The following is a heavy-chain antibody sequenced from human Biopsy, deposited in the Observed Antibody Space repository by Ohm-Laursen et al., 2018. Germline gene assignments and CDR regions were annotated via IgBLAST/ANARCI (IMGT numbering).Heavy chain of an antibody. V-gene: IGHV4-61*05. D-gene: IGHD5-18*01. J-gene: IGHJ4*02. CDR3: ARGSSYGYDFDY. CDR1: GDSISSSNFY. CDR2: ISNRGST. Sequence: SGTLSLTCTVSGDSISSSNFYWAWIRQSPGKGLEWIGYISNRGSTNYNPSLRGRVTISVDTSKNQFSLKLSSVTAADTAVYFCARGSSYGYDFDYWGQGTLVAVSS.